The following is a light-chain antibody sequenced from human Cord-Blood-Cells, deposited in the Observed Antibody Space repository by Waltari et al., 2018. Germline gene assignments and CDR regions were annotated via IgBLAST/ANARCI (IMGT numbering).Light chain of an antibody. CDR3: QQSYSTPYT. Sequence: DIQMTTSPSSLSASLGKRVTITCRASQNSSSYLNWYQQKPGKAPKLLIYAASSLQSGVPSRFSGSGSGTDFTLTISSLQPEDFATYYCQQSYSTPYTFGQGTKLEIK. V-gene: IGKV1-39*01. J-gene: IGKJ2*01. CDR2: AAS. CDR1: QNSSSY.